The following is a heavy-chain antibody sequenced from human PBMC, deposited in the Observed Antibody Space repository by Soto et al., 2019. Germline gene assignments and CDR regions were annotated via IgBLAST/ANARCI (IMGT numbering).Heavy chain of an antibody. CDR2: IYYSGST. J-gene: IGHJ4*02. Sequence: QVQLQESGPGLVNPSETLSLTCTVSGGSVSSGSYYWNWIRQPPGKGLEWIGYIYYSGSTNYNPSLKSRVTISVDTSKNQFSLKLSSVTAADTAVYYCARGAIAAQSFVGPSDYWGQGTLVTISS. D-gene: IGHD6-6*01. V-gene: IGHV4-61*01. CDR3: ARGAIAAQSFVGPSDY. CDR1: GGSVSSGSYY.